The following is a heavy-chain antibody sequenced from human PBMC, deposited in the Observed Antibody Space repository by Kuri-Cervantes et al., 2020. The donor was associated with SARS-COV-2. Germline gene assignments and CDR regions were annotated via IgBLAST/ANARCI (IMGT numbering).Heavy chain of an antibody. CDR2: ISAYNGNT. Sequence: ASVKVSCRASGYTFTSYGISWLRQAPGQGLEGMVWISAYNGNTNYAQKPQGRVTMTTDTSTSTAYMELRSMRSADTAVYYCARESSDGSYYVSRGLNYYYYYKDVWGKGTTVTVSS. CDR3: ARESSDGSYYVSRGLNYYYYYKDV. V-gene: IGHV1-18*01. CDR1: GYTFTSYG. D-gene: IGHD1-26*01. J-gene: IGHJ6*03.